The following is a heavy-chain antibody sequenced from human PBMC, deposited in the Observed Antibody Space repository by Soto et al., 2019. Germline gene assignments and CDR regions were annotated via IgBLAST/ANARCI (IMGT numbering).Heavy chain of an antibody. J-gene: IGHJ1*01. V-gene: IGHV3-66*01. D-gene: IGHD6-13*01. Sequence: EVQLVESGGGLVQPGGSLRLSCAASGFTVSSNYMSWVRQAPGKGLEWVSVIYSGGSTYYADSVKGRFTISRDNSKNTLYLQLNSLRAEDTAVYYCARAPGTDQVRYFQHWGQGTLVTVSS. CDR2: IYSGGST. CDR1: GFTVSSNY. CDR3: ARAPGTDQVRYFQH.